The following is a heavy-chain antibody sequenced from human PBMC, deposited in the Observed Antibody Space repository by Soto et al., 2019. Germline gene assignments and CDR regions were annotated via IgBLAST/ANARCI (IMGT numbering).Heavy chain of an antibody. Sequence: GGSLRLSGGASGITSSTYAKSWVLRARGKGLECASTIGSNGAYKQYADCVKGRFTVSRDSSKSTLSLQMNSLRAEDTAVYYCAADYLRHNSLNGYYYSYGMDVWGQGTTVTVSS. CDR2: IGSNGAYK. CDR3: AADYLRHNSLNGYYYSYGMDV. D-gene: IGHD4-17*01. CDR1: GITSSTYA. J-gene: IGHJ6*02. V-gene: IGHV3-23*01.